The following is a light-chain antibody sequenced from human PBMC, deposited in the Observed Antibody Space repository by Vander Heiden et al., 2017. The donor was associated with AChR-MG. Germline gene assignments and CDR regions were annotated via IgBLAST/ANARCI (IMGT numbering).Light chain of an antibody. CDR1: ALSKKY. J-gene: IGLJ3*02. CDR2: KDS. Sequence: SYELTQPPSVSVSLGQMARITCSGEALSKKYAYRYQQKPGQFPVLVIYKDSERPSGIPERFSGSTSGTIVTLTISGVQAEDEADYYCVSADSSGTWVFGGGTKLTVL. CDR3: VSADSSGTWV. V-gene: IGLV3-16*01.